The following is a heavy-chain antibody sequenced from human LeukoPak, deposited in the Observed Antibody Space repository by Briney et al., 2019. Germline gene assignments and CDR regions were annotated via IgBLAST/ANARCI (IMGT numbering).Heavy chain of an antibody. CDR1: GFNFSTYG. CDR2: ISGSGSSS. J-gene: IGHJ5*02. D-gene: IGHD2-15*01. Sequence: GGSLRLSCAASGFNFSTYGMHWVRQAPGEGLEWVSTISGSGSSSYYADPLKGRFTISRDNSKNTLYLQMNSLRAEDTAVYYCAKGPVAGTRWFDPWGQGTLVTVSS. V-gene: IGHV3-23*01. CDR3: AKGPVAGTRWFDP.